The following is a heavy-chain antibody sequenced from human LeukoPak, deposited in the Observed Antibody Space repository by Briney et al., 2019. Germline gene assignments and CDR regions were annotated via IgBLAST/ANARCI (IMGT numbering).Heavy chain of an antibody. CDR2: IYTSGST. V-gene: IGHV4-61*02. D-gene: IGHD6-19*01. Sequence: SQTLSLTCTVSGGSISSGSYYWSWIRQPAGKGLERIGRIYTSGSTNYNPSLKSRVTISVDTSKNQFSLKLSSVTAADTAVYYCARSRNSGWYGGYYFDYWGQGTLVTVSS. CDR3: ARSRNSGWYGGYYFDY. CDR1: GGSISSGSYY. J-gene: IGHJ4*02.